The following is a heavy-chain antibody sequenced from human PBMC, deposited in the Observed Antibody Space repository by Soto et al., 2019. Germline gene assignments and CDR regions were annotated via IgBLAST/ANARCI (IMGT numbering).Heavy chain of an antibody. V-gene: IGHV1-18*01. Sequence: ASVKVSCKASGYTFTSYRISWVRQAPGQGLEWMGWISAYNGNTNYAQKLQGRVTMPTDTSTSTAYMELRSLRSDDTAMYYCARLIRQWPVEPPFDYWGQGTLVTVSS. CDR2: ISAYNGNT. J-gene: IGHJ4*02. D-gene: IGHD6-19*01. CDR3: ARLIRQWPVEPPFDY. CDR1: GYTFTSYR.